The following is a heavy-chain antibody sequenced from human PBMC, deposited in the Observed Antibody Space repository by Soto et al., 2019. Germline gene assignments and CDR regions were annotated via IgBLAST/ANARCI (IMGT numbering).Heavy chain of an antibody. Sequence: ASVKVSCKASGGTFSSYTISWVRQAPGQGLEWMGRIIPILGIANYAQKFQGRVTITADKSTSTAYMELSSLRAEDTAVYYCARVRDYRSSGLDYWGQGTLVTVSS. D-gene: IGHD4-4*01. V-gene: IGHV1-69*02. CDR3: ARVRDYRSSGLDY. CDR2: IIPILGIA. CDR1: GGTFSSYT. J-gene: IGHJ4*02.